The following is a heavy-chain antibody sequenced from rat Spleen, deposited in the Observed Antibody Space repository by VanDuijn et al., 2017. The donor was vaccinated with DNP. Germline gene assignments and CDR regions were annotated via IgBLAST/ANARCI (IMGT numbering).Heavy chain of an antibody. CDR3: ATATGTLS. Sequence: EVQLVESGGDLVQSGRSLKVSCAASGFTFSDYNMAWVRQAPKKGLEWVATITYDGSRTYCRDSVKGRFTISRDNAKNTQYLQMDSLRSEDTATYYCATATGTLSGGQGVMVTVSS. J-gene: IGHJ2*01. CDR1: GFTFSDYN. CDR2: ITYDGSRT. V-gene: IGHV5S10*01. D-gene: IGHD1-7*01.